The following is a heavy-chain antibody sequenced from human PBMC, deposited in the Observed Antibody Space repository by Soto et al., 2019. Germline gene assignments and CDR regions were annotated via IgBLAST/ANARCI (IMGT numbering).Heavy chain of an antibody. D-gene: IGHD6-19*01. V-gene: IGHV4-59*12. CDR3: ARGQNVWLTYCFDY. J-gene: IGHJ4*02. Sequence: SETLSLTCTVSGGSISSYYWSLIRQPPGKGLEWIGYIYYSGSTNYNPSLKSRVTISVDTSKNQFSLKLSSVTAADTAVYYCARGQNVWLTYCFDYWGQGTLVTVSS. CDR1: GGSISSYY. CDR2: IYYSGST.